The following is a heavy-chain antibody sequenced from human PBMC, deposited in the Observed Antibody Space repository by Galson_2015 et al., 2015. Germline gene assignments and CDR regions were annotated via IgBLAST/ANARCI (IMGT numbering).Heavy chain of an antibody. V-gene: IGHV3-11*01. CDR1: GFTFSDYY. J-gene: IGHJ4*02. CDR2: ISNSGSTI. Sequence: SLRLSCAASGFTFSDYYMSWIRQAPGKGLEWVSYISNSGSTIYHADSVKGRFTVSRDNAKNSLYLQMNSLRAEDTAVYFCARGDSSGYYYSPFDFWGQGTLVTVSS. CDR3: ARGDSSGYYYSPFDF. D-gene: IGHD3-22*01.